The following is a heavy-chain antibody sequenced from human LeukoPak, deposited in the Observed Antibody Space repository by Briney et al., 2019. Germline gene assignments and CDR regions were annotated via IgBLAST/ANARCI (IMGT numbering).Heavy chain of an antibody. CDR1: GYTFTGYY. J-gene: IGHJ4*02. CDR3: ARAYYYGSGSYYYPLDY. D-gene: IGHD3-10*01. V-gene: IGHV1-2*02. CDR2: INPNSGGT. Sequence: GASVKVSCKASGYTFTGYYMHWVRQAPGQGLEWMGWINPNSGGTNYAQKFQGRVTMTRDTSISTAYMELSRLRSEDTAVYYCARAYYYGSGSYYYPLDYWGQGTLVTVSS.